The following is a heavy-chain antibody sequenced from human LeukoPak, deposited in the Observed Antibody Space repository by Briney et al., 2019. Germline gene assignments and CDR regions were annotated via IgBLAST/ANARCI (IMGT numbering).Heavy chain of an antibody. CDR1: GGSISSYY. CDR2: IYYSGST. CDR3: ARDGGGGQWLGLDY. D-gene: IGHD6-19*01. J-gene: IGHJ4*02. Sequence: ETLSLTCTVSGGSISSYYWSWIRQPPGKGLEWIGYIYYSGSTNYNPSLKSRVTISVDTSKNQFSLKLSSVTAADTAVYYCARDGGGGQWLGLDYWGQGTLVTVSS. V-gene: IGHV4-59*12.